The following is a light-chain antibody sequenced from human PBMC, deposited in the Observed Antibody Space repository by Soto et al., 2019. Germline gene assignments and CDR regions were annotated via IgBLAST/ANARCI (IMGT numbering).Light chain of an antibody. CDR1: QSVSSN. Sequence: PGERVTLSCMASQSVSSNYLTWYQQKPGQAPRLLIYGASTRATGIPARFSGSGSGTEFTLTISSLQSEDFAVYYCQQYNNWPPLTFGGGTKVDIK. CDR3: QQYNNWPPLT. J-gene: IGKJ4*01. V-gene: IGKV3D-15*01. CDR2: GAS.